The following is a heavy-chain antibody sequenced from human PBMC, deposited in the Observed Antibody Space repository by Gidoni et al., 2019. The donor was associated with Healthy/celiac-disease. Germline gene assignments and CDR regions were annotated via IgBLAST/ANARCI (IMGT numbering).Heavy chain of an antibody. CDR2: MKPSSSNT. CDR3: ARGKYVSSGYYYDY. CDR1: GYNFTSYG. V-gene: IGHV1-8*01. D-gene: IGHD3-22*01. Sequence: VQLVQSGAEVTKPGASVKVSCKASGYNFTSYGINWVRQATGQGLEWLGRMKPSSSNTDYAQKIQGRVTMSRNTYISTAYMKLSSLGSEDTAVYYCARGKYVSSGYYYDYWGQGTMVTVSS. J-gene: IGHJ4*01.